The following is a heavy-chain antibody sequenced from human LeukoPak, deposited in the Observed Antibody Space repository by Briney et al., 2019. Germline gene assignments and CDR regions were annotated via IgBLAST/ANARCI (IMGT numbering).Heavy chain of an antibody. CDR3: AISGYYLAQYFQR. J-gene: IGHJ1*01. D-gene: IGHD3-22*01. Sequence: GGSLRLSCAASGFTFSSYAMSWVRQAPGKGLEWVSAISGSGGSTYYADSVKGRFTISRNNSKNTLYLQMNSLRAEDTAVYYCAISGYYLAQYFQRWGQGTLVTVSS. CDR2: ISGSGGST. CDR1: GFTFSSYA. V-gene: IGHV3-23*01.